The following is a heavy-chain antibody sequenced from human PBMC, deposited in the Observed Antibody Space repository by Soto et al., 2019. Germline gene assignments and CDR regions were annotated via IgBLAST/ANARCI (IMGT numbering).Heavy chain of an antibody. Sequence: QLQLQESGSGLVKPSQTLSLTCAVSGGSISSGDFSWSWIRQPPGKGLEWIGYIYQTGNSYDNPSLKIRVTISIDRSKNQFSLKLTSVIAADTAVYYCARGTVTDAFDIWGQGTMVTVS. CDR2: IYQTGNS. CDR3: ARGTVTDAFDI. V-gene: IGHV4-30-2*01. J-gene: IGHJ3*02. D-gene: IGHD4-17*01. CDR1: GGSISSGDFS.